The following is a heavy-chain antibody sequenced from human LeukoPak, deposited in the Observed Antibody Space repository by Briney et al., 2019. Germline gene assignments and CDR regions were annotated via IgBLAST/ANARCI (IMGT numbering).Heavy chain of an antibody. CDR1: GGSISSYY. V-gene: IGHV4-59*01. D-gene: IGHD6-13*01. CDR2: IYYSGST. Sequence: SETLSLTCTVSGGSISSYYWSWIRQPPGKGLEWIGYIYYSGSTNYNPSLKSRVTISVDTSKNQFSLKLSSVTAADTAVYYCARAGTGIAAGESDYWGQGTLVTVSS. J-gene: IGHJ4*02. CDR3: ARAGTGIAAGESDY.